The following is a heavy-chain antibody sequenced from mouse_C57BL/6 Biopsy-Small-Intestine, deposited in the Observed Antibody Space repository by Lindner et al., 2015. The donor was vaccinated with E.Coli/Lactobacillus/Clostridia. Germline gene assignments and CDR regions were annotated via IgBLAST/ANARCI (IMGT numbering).Heavy chain of an antibody. V-gene: IGHV1-26*01. CDR3: AREDHVVVVVAATGRFDY. CDR1: GYRFTDYY. J-gene: IGHJ2*03. CDR2: INPNSGGT. D-gene: IGHD1-1*02. Sequence: SVKVSCKASGYRFTDYYVHWVRQAPGQGLEWMGWINPNSGGTKFAQKFQGRVTMTRDTSISTAYMELSSLTSDDTAVYYCAREDHVVVVVAATGRFDYWGQGTRVTVSS.